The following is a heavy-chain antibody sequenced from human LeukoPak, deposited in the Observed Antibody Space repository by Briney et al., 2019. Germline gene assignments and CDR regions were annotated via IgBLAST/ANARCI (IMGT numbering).Heavy chain of an antibody. Sequence: SETLSLTCTVSGYSISSGYYWGWIRQPPGKGLEWIGSIYHSGSTYYNPSLKSRVTISVDTSKNQFSLKLSSVTAADTAVYYCARGGGCSGGSCYYYYYYMDVWGKGTTVTVSS. D-gene: IGHD2-15*01. CDR3: ARGGGCSGGSCYYYYYYMDV. CDR1: GYSISSGYY. CDR2: IYHSGST. J-gene: IGHJ6*03. V-gene: IGHV4-38-2*02.